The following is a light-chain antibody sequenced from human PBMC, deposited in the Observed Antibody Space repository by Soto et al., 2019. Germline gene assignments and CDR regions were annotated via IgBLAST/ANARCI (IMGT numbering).Light chain of an antibody. CDR3: SSFTTSSTYV. J-gene: IGLJ1*01. CDR2: DVT. Sequence: QSVLTQPPSVSGSPGQSVAISCSGSSSDVGSNNRVSWYQQSPGTAPKLMIYDVTNRPSGVPDRFSVSKSGNTASLTISGLQAEDEADYYWSSFTTSSTYVFGTGTKVTVL. CDR1: SSDVGSNNR. V-gene: IGLV2-18*02.